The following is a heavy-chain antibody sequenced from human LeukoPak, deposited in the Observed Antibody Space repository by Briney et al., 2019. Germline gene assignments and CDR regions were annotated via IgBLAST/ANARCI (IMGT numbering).Heavy chain of an antibody. D-gene: IGHD3-22*01. Sequence: GDSLRLSCAASGFTFTKYWMTWVRQAPGKGLEWVGNIKQDGSDKNYMDSVKGRFTISRDNTKNSVYLQMNSLRAEDTAVYYCANLPSFWSDGYHYGWGGFWGQGTLVTVSS. J-gene: IGHJ4*02. CDR1: GFTFTKYW. CDR3: ANLPSFWSDGYHYGWGGF. CDR2: IKQDGSDK. V-gene: IGHV3-7*03.